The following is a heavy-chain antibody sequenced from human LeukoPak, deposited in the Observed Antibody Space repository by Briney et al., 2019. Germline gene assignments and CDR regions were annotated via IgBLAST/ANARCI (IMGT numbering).Heavy chain of an antibody. Sequence: SETLSLTCAVYGGSFSGYYWSWIRQPPGKGLEWIGEINHSGSTNYNPSLKSRVTISVDTSKNQFSLKLSSVTAADTAVYYCARLGGYYDSSAKWGQGTLVTVSS. CDR1: GGSFSGYY. V-gene: IGHV4-34*01. CDR2: INHSGST. D-gene: IGHD3-22*01. J-gene: IGHJ4*02. CDR3: ARLGGYYDSSAK.